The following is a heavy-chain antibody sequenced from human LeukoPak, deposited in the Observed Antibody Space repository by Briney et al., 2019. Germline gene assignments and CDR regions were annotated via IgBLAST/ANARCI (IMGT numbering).Heavy chain of an antibody. D-gene: IGHD3-16*01. CDR3: AKDWGSTDLYYFDS. J-gene: IGHJ4*02. Sequence: GGSLSLSCATSGFTFSSYAMSWVRQAPGKGLGWVSAISGRGLSTYYADSVKGRFPISRDNSKNTLYLQMNGLRAEDTAVYYCAKDWGSTDLYYFDSWGQGTLVTVSS. CDR1: GFTFSSYA. V-gene: IGHV3-23*01. CDR2: ISGRGLST.